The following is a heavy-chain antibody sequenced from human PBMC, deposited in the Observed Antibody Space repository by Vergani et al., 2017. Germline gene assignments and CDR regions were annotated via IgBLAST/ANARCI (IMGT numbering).Heavy chain of an antibody. Sequence: QVHLVQSGAEVKKPGASVKVSCQTSGYTFSAYYIHWVRQAPGQGLEWMGWVNPNSGDTNYAQKFQGRVTMTRDMAINTTYMELSRLTSDDTAVYYCARGRNLFRYYYYYGMDVWGQGTTVTVSS. D-gene: IGHD2/OR15-2a*01. CDR2: VNPNSGDT. CDR1: GYTFSAYY. CDR3: ARGRNLFRYYYYYGMDV. J-gene: IGHJ6*02. V-gene: IGHV1-2*02.